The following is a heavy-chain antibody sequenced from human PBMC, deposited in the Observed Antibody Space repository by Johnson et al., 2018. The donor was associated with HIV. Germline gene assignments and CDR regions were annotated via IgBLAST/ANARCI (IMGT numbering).Heavy chain of an antibody. CDR1: GFTFSSYG. D-gene: IGHD4-23*01. V-gene: IGHV3-33*06. Sequence: VQVVESGGGVVQPGRSLRLSCAASGFTFSSYGMHWVRQAPGKGLEWVPVIWYDGSNEHYADSVKGRFTISRDNSKNTLYLQMSSLRAEDTAVYYCAKSPGKDHGGNSGAFHIWGQGTMVTVSS. CDR2: IWYDGSNE. CDR3: AKSPGKDHGGNSGAFHI. J-gene: IGHJ3*02.